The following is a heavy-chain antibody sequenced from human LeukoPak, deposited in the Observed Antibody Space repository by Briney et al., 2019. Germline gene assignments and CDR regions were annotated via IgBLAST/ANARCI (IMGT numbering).Heavy chain of an antibody. J-gene: IGHJ4*02. CDR2: IYYGENT. CDR3: ARRRSGYRTHFDY. D-gene: IGHD3-9*01. Sequence: KPSETLSLTCTVSGGSISSGPYYWGWIRQPPGKGLEWIGNIYYGENTYYNPSLKSRVTISVDTSKNQFSLKLSSVTAADTAVYYCARRRSGYRTHFDYWGQGTLVTVSS. CDR1: GGSISSGPYY. V-gene: IGHV4-39*07.